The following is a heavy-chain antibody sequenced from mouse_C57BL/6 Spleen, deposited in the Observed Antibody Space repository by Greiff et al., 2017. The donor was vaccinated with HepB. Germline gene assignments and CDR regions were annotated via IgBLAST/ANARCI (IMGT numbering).Heavy chain of an antibody. V-gene: IGHV1-61*01. CDR1: GYTFTSYW. CDR2: IYPSDSET. D-gene: IGHD3-2*02. J-gene: IGHJ3*01. Sequence: QVQLQQPGAELVRPGSSVKLSCKASGYTFTSYWMDWVKQRPGQGLEWIGNIYPSDSETHYNQKFKDKATLTVDKSSSTAYMQLSSLTSEDSAVYYCASLDSSGYGFAYWGQGTLGTVSA. CDR3: ASLDSSGYGFAY.